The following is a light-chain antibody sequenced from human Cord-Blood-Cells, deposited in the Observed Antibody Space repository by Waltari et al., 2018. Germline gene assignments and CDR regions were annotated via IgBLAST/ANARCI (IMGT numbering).Light chain of an antibody. CDR3: CSYAGMSLV. J-gene: IGLJ2*01. CDR2: EGS. CDR1: SGDVGSYNL. V-gene: IGLV2-23*01. Sequence: QSALTQPAPVSGSPGQSITISCTGTSGDVGSYNLVSWYQQHPGKAPKLVNYEGSKRLEGCANRFCCSKSGNTASLTISGLQAEDESDYYGCSYAGMSLVVGGGTKLTV.